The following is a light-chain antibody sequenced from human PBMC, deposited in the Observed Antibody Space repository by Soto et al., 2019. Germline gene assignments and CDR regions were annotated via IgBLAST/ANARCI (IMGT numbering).Light chain of an antibody. CDR3: CSYAGSYGEV. Sequence: QSAXXQPXSXSGSPGQSVXISXXXTXXXVGGYNYVSWYQQHPGKAPKXMIXDVSKRPSGVPDRXXGSKSGNTASLTISGLQAEDEADYYCCSYAGSYGEVFXGGTKLTVL. J-gene: IGLJ2*01. CDR1: XXXVGGYNY. V-gene: IGLV2-11*01. CDR2: DVS.